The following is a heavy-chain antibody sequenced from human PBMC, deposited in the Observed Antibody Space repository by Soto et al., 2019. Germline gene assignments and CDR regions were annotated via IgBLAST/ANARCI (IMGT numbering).Heavy chain of an antibody. CDR1: GYTFTNHG. Sequence: QVQLVQSGAEVKKPGASVKVSCKASGYTFTNHGISWVRQAPGQRLEWMGWISGYNGNTNYAQNLQDXXTXSXXTATTTAYMELRSLRSDDTAVYYCARGDGGWCSDYWGQGTLVTVSS. D-gene: IGHD6-19*01. CDR3: ARGDGGWCSDY. V-gene: IGHV1-18*01. CDR2: ISGYNGNT. J-gene: IGHJ4*02.